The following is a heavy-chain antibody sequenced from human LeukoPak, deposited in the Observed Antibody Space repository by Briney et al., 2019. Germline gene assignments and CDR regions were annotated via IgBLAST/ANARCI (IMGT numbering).Heavy chain of an antibody. CDR2: IYYSGST. D-gene: IGHD3-16*01. CDR1: GGSISSGGYS. Sequence: PSQTPSLTCAVSGGSISSGGYSWSWIRQPPGKGLEWIGYIYYSGSTYYNPSLKSRVTISVDTSKNQFSLKLSSVTAADTAVYYCARDWTGGVSWFDPWGQGTLVTVSS. J-gene: IGHJ5*02. CDR3: ARDWTGGVSWFDP. V-gene: IGHV4-30-4*07.